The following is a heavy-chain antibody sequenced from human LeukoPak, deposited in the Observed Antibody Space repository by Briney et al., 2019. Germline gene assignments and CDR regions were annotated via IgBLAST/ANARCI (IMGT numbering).Heavy chain of an antibody. CDR1: GGSFSGYY. J-gene: IGHJ4*02. V-gene: IGHV4-59*01. CDR3: ARGVLNDDFWSGYPAYFDY. CDR2: IYYSGST. D-gene: IGHD3-3*01. Sequence: SETLSLTCAVYGGSFSGYYWSWIRQPPGKGLEWIGYIYYSGSTNYNPSLKSRVTISVDTSKNQFSLKLSSVTAADTAVYYCARGVLNDDFWSGYPAYFDYWGQGTLVTVSS.